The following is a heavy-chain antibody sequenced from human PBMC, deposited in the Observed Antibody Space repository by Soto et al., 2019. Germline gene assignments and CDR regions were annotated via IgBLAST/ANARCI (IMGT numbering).Heavy chain of an antibody. CDR1: GFTFSSYA. J-gene: IGHJ6*02. D-gene: IGHD5-12*01. CDR3: ANYGDLYGGYVGGYYYGMDV. CDR2: ISGSGGST. Sequence: GGSLRLSCAASGFTFSSYAMSWVRQAPGKGLEWVSAISGSGGSTYYADSVKGRFTISRDNSKNTLYLQMNSLRAEDTAVYYCANYGDLYGGYVGGYYYGMDVWGQGTTVTVSS. V-gene: IGHV3-23*01.